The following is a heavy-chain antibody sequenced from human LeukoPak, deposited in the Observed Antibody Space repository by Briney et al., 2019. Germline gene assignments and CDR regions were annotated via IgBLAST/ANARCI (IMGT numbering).Heavy chain of an antibody. CDR2: ISSSSNYI. CDR1: GFTFRNYS. V-gene: IGHV3-21*01. J-gene: IGHJ3*02. D-gene: IGHD1-26*01. CDR3: ARDVGASAPDAFDI. Sequence: GGSLRLSCAASGFTFRNYSMNWVRQAPGKGLEWVSSISSSSNYIYYADSVKGRFTISRDNAKNSLYLQMNSLRAEDTDVYYCARDVGASAPDAFDIWGQGTMVTVSS.